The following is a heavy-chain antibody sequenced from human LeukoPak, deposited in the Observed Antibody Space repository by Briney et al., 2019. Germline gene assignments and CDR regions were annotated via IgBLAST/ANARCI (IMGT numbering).Heavy chain of an antibody. CDR1: GFTFSSYV. Sequence: GGSLRLSCAASGFTFSSYVMSWVRQAPGKGLEWVSGISGSGGSTDYADSVKGRFTISRDNSKNTLYLQMNSLRVEDTAVYYCAKVMSGGRYYYFDYWGQGPLVTVSS. D-gene: IGHD3-10*01. V-gene: IGHV3-23*01. CDR3: AKVMSGGRYYYFDY. J-gene: IGHJ4*02. CDR2: ISGSGGST.